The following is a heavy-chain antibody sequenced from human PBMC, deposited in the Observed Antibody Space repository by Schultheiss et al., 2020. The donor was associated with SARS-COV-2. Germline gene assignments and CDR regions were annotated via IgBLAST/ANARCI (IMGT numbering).Heavy chain of an antibody. J-gene: IGHJ6*02. CDR2: IYTSGST. D-gene: IGHD6-13*01. CDR1: GGSISSSSYY. CDR3: ARSGDSSSWTIYGMDV. V-gene: IGHV4-61*02. Sequence: SETLSLTCTVSGGSISSSSYYWSWIRQPAGKGLEWIGRIYTSGSTYYNPSLKSRVTISVDTSKNQFSLKLSSVTAADTAVYYCARSGDSSSWTIYGMDVWGQGTTVTVSS.